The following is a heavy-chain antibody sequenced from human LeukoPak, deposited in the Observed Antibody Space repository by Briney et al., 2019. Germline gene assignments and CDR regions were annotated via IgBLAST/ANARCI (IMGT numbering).Heavy chain of an antibody. CDR2: IKDGGIT. D-gene: IGHD3-10*01. CDR3: VRGFSGVVADY. Sequence: SETLSLTCAVYSGSLSGYYWSSIRQPPGKGLEWIGEIKDGGITNYNPSLKSRVTISSDTSKNQLSLRLTSATAADTAIYYCVRGFSGVVADYWGQGSLVTVSS. J-gene: IGHJ4*02. V-gene: IGHV4-34*01. CDR1: SGSLSGYY.